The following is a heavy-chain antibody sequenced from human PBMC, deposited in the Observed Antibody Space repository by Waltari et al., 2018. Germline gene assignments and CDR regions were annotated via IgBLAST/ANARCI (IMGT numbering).Heavy chain of an antibody. CDR1: GGSISSYY. J-gene: IGHJ4*02. D-gene: IGHD3-22*01. Sequence: QVQLQESGPGLVKPSATLSLTCTVSGGSISSYYWSWIRQPPGKGLEWSGYIYHSGSTNYNPSLKSRVTISVDTSKNQFSLKLSSVTAADTAVYYCARGGWHYFDYWGQGTLVTVSS. V-gene: IGHV4-59*01. CDR3: ARGGWHYFDY. CDR2: IYHSGST.